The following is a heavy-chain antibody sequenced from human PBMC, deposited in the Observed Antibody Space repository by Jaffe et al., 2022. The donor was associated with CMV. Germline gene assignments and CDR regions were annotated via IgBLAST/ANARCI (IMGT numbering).Heavy chain of an antibody. CDR2: IDWDDDK. V-gene: IGHV2-70*15. J-gene: IGHJ4*02. D-gene: IGHD5-12*01. CDR1: GFSLSTSGMC. Sequence: QVTLRESGPALVKPTQTLTLTCTFSGFSLSTSGMCVSWIRQPPGKALEWLARIDWDDDKYYSTSLKTRLTISKDTSKNQVVLTMTNMDPVDTATYYCARIRLGYSGYDPLINYFDYWGQGTLVTVSS. CDR3: ARIRLGYSGYDPLINYFDY.